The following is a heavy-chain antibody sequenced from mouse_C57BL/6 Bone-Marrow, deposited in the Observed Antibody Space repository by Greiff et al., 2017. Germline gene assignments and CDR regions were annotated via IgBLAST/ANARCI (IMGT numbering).Heavy chain of an antibody. CDR2: IYPGSGNT. J-gene: IGHJ4*01. Sequence: QVQLKESGAELVRPGASVKLSCKASGYTFTDYYINWVKQRPGQGLEWIARIYPGSGNTYYNEKFKGKATLTAEKSSSTAYMQLSSLTSEDSAVYFCARYYGSSPYYYAMDYWGQGTSVTVSS. V-gene: IGHV1-76*01. CDR1: GYTFTDYY. D-gene: IGHD1-1*01. CDR3: ARYYGSSPYYYAMDY.